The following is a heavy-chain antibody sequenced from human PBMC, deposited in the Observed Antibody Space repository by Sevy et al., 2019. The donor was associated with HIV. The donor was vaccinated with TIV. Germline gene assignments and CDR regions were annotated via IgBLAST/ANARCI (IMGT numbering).Heavy chain of an antibody. CDR1: GGTFSSYA. CDR3: ARAPGGAMVRGVIWSRFDY. J-gene: IGHJ4*02. D-gene: IGHD3-10*01. V-gene: IGHV1-69*13. CDR2: IIPIFGTA. Sequence: ASVKVSCKASGGTFSSYAISWVRQAPGQGLEWMGGIIPIFGTANYAQKFQGRVTITADESTGTAYVELGSLRSEDTAVYYCARAPGGAMVRGVIWSRFDYWGQGTLVTVSS.